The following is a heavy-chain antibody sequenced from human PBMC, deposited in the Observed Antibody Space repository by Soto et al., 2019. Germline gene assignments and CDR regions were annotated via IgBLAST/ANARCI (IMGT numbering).Heavy chain of an antibody. CDR2: ISGSGSNI. J-gene: IGHJ6*03. CDR3: ASGVAASHFYYYYMAV. D-gene: IGHD2-15*01. V-gene: IGHV3-11*01. Sequence: QVQLVESGGGLVKPGGSLRLSCAASGFTFSDYYMSWIRQAPGKGLEWVSYISGSGSNIYYADSVKGRFTISRDNAKNSLHLQMNSLRDEDTAVYYCASGVAASHFYYYYMAVWGKGTTVTVSS. CDR1: GFTFSDYY.